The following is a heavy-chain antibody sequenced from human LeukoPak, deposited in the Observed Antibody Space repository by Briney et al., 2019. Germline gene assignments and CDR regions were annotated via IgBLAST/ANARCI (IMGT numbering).Heavy chain of an antibody. CDR2: IYPGDSDT. CDR3: ARHPGSAYYYYYYMDV. CDR1: GYSFTTYW. Sequence: GESLKISCKGSGYSFTTYWIGWVRQMPGKGLEWMGIIYPGDSDTRYSPSFQGQVTISADKSISTAYLQWSSLKASDTAMSYCARHPGSAYYYYYYMDVWGKGTTVTVSS. J-gene: IGHJ6*03. V-gene: IGHV5-51*01. D-gene: IGHD1-14*01.